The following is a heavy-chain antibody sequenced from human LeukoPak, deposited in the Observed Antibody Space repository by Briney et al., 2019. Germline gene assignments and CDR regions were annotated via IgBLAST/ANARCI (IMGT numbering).Heavy chain of an antibody. D-gene: IGHD2-8*01. V-gene: IGHV3-23*01. Sequence: GGSLRLSCAASQFTFSRYAMSWVRQAPGKGLQWVSTVATRGDITYYADSVKGRFSISRDNYKNTVYLQMNSLRAEDTTLYYCTRADCPNGICYSYNFWGQGTLVTVSS. CDR2: VATRGDIT. CDR3: TRADCPNGICYSYNF. CDR1: QFTFSRYA. J-gene: IGHJ4*02.